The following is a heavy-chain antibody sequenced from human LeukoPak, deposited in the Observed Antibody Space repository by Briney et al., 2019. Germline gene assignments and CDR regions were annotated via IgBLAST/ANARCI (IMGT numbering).Heavy chain of an antibody. CDR2: ISGSGGST. J-gene: IGHJ4*02. Sequence: GGSLRLSCAASGFTFSSYAMSWVRQAPGKGLEWVSAISGSGGSTYYADSVKGRFTISRDNSKNTLYLQMNSLRAEDTAVYYCAKDPDYVWGSYRPTDPLDYWGQGTLVTVSS. D-gene: IGHD3-16*02. CDR3: AKDPDYVWGSYRPTDPLDY. V-gene: IGHV3-23*01. CDR1: GFTFSSYA.